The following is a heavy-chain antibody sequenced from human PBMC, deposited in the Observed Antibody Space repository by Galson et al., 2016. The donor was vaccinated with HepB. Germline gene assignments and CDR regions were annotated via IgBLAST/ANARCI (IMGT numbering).Heavy chain of an antibody. J-gene: IGHJ5*02. CDR1: GGSIISNY. CDR3: ANYSYSGSGSYYKGWFDP. Sequence: SETLSLTCTVSGGSIISNYWSWIRRPPGKGLEWIGYIYYSGSTNYNPSLKSRVTIPVDTSKNQFSLKLTSVTAADTAVYYCANYSYSGSGSYYKGWFDPWGQGTLVTVSS. D-gene: IGHD3-10*01. CDR2: IYYSGST. V-gene: IGHV4-59*08.